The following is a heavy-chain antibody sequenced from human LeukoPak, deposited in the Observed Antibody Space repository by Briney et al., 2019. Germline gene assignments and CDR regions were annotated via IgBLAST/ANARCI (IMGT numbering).Heavy chain of an antibody. CDR1: GASFSTYY. D-gene: IGHD5-18*01. V-gene: IGHV4-4*07. Sequence: PSETLSLTCSVSGASFSTYYWSWIRQPAGKGLEWIGHIHTSGSTNYNPSLKSRVTISVDTSKNQFSLKLSSVTAADTAVYYCARAGDTDYDTNWFDPWGQGTLVTVSS. CDR3: ARAGDTDYDTNWFDP. J-gene: IGHJ5*02. CDR2: IHTSGST.